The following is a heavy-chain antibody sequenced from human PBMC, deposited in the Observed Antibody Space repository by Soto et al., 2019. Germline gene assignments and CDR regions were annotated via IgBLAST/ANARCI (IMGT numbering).Heavy chain of an antibody. D-gene: IGHD6-13*01. CDR1: GGTFSSYT. CDR2: IIPILGIA. J-gene: IGHJ6*03. CDR3: ARDGAQQLVPLYYYMDV. V-gene: IGHV1-69*04. Sequence: GASVKVSCKASGGTFSSYTISWVRQAPGQGLEWMGRIIPILGIANYAQKFQGRVTITADKSTSTAYMELSSLRCEDTAVYYCARDGAQQLVPLYYYMDVWGKGTTVTVSS.